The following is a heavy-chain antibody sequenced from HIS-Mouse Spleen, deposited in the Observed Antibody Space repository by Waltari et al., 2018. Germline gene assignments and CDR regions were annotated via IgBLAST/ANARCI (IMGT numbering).Heavy chain of an antibody. D-gene: IGHD6-13*01. CDR2: IYYSGST. CDR1: GGSISRRRYS. V-gene: IGHV4-39*07. Sequence: QLQLQESGPGLVKPSATLSLTCTVSGGSISRRRYSWGWTRQPPGKGLEWIGSIYYSGSTYYNPSLKSRVTISVDTSKNQFSLKLSSVTAADTAVYYCAREIPYSSSWYDWYFDLWGRGTLVTVSS. CDR3: AREIPYSSSWYDWYFDL. J-gene: IGHJ2*01.